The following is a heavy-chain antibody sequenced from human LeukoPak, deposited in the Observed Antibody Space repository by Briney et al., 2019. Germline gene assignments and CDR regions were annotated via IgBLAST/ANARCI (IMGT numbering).Heavy chain of an antibody. CDR3: ARVRSGSYPRWGYYYYYYMDV. J-gene: IGHJ6*03. CDR1: GGSISVGSYY. Sequence: PSETLSLTCTDSGGSISVGSYYWIWIRQPPGKGLEWIGYIHHSGSTNYNPSLKSRVTISVDTSKNQFSLKLSSVTAADTAVYYCARVRSGSYPRWGYYYYYYMDVWGKGTTVTISS. CDR2: IHHSGST. D-gene: IGHD1-26*01. V-gene: IGHV4-61*01.